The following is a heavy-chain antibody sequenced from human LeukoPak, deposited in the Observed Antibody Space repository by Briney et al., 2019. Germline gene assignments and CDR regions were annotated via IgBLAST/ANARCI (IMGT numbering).Heavy chain of an antibody. CDR1: GFTFSSYA. J-gene: IGHJ4*02. D-gene: IGHD4-23*01. CDR3: ARSGGIRWPLGY. V-gene: IGHV3-30-3*01. CDR2: ISYDGSNK. Sequence: GGSLRLSCAASGFTFSSYAMHWVRQAPGKGLEWVAVISYDGSNKYYADSVKGRFTISGDNSKNTLYLQMNSLRAEDTAVYYCARSGGIRWPLGYWGQGTLVTVSS.